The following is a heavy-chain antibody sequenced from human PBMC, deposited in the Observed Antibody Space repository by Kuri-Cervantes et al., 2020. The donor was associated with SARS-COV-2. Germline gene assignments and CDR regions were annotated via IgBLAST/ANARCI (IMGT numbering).Heavy chain of an antibody. V-gene: IGHV1-18*01. J-gene: IGHJ2*01. D-gene: IGHD2-15*01. Sequence: ASVKVSCKASGGTFSSYAISWVRQAPGQGLEWMGWISAYNGNTNYAQKLQGRVTMTTNTSTSTAYMELRSLRSDDTAVYYCARGGSGGSCYSCWYFDLWGRGTLVTVSS. CDR2: ISAYNGNT. CDR3: ARGGSGGSCYSCWYFDL. CDR1: GGTFSSYA.